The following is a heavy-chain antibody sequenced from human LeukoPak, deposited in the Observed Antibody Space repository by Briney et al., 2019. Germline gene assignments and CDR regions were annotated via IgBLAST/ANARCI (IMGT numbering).Heavy chain of an antibody. Sequence: GGSLRLSCAASGFTFSSYAMSWVRQAPGKGLEWVSAISGSGGSTYYADSVKGRFTISRDNSKNTLYLQMSSLRAEDTAVYYCARGHYGDYVDYWGQGTLVTVSS. CDR2: ISGSGGST. CDR1: GFTFSSYA. CDR3: ARGHYGDYVDY. D-gene: IGHD4-17*01. J-gene: IGHJ4*02. V-gene: IGHV3-23*01.